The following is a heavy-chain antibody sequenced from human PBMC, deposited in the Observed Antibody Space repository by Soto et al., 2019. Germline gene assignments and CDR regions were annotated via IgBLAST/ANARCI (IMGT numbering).Heavy chain of an antibody. CDR3: ARGIPFPSTGEFDY. D-gene: IGHD1-1*01. Sequence: WTWIRQPPGKGLEYIGYIYFGGTTFYNPSLKSRVVISGDTSKNQFSLNLRSMTAADTAVYFCARGIPFPSTGEFDYWGQGTLVTVSS. V-gene: IGHV4-30-4*08. CDR2: IYFGGTT. J-gene: IGHJ4*02.